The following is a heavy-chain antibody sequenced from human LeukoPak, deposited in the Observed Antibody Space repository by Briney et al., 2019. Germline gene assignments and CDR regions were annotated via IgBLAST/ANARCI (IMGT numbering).Heavy chain of an antibody. CDR1: RYTFPHFD. CDR2: MNPVSGNP. Sequence: VASVKVSCKASRYTFPHFDINWVRQAPGKGLDWMGWMNPVSGNPGSAQKFEGRVNLIKETCISAAYMELSSLRSDDTGFNYCARVPMGKAALYWGQGTMVTVSS. D-gene: IGHD2-15*01. CDR3: ARVPMGKAALY. J-gene: IGHJ4*02. V-gene: IGHV1-8*01.